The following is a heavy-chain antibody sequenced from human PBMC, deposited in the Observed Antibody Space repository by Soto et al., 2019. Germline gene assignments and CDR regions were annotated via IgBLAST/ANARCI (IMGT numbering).Heavy chain of an antibody. CDR3: ARDPSSMVRGVISNNWFDP. D-gene: IGHD3-10*01. CDR1: GFTVSSNY. CDR2: IYSGGST. Sequence: EVQLVESGGGLVQPGGSLRLSCAASGFTVSSNYMSWVRQAPGKGLEWVSVIYSGGSTYYADSVKGRFTISRDNAKNSLYLQMNSLRAEDTAVYYCARDPSSMVRGVISNNWFDPWGQGTLVTVSS. J-gene: IGHJ5*02. V-gene: IGHV3-66*01.